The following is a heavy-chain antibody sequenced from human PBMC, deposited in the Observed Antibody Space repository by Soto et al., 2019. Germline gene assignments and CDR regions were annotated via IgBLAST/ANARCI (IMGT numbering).Heavy chain of an antibody. J-gene: IGHJ3*02. CDR1: GGSFSGYY. CDR3: ARGRTINDAFDI. CDR2: INHSGST. Sequence: SETLSLTCAVYGGSFSGYYWSWIRQPPGKGLEWIGEINHSGSTNYNPSLKSRVTISVDTSKNQFSLKLSSVTAADTAVYYCARGRTINDAFDISGQGTMVTVSS. D-gene: IGHD2-21*01. V-gene: IGHV4-34*01.